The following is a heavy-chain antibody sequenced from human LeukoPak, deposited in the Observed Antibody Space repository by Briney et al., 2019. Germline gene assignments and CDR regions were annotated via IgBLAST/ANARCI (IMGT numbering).Heavy chain of an antibody. J-gene: IGHJ3*02. D-gene: IGHD2-15*01. Sequence: PGGSLRLSCAASGFTFSSYSMNWVRQAPGKGLEWVSSISSSSSYIYYADSVKGRFTISRDNAKNSLYLQMNSLRAEDTAVYYCARDRQDIVVVVAATISDAFDIWGQGTMVTVSS. CDR1: GFTFSSYS. CDR3: ARDRQDIVVVVAATISDAFDI. V-gene: IGHV3-21*01. CDR2: ISSSSSYI.